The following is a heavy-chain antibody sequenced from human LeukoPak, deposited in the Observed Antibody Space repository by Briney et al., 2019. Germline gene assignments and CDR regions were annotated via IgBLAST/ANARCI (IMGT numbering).Heavy chain of an antibody. CDR3: AKDGAAAGILNWFDP. CDR2: ISGSGGST. V-gene: IGHV3-23*01. D-gene: IGHD6-13*01. Sequence: PGGSLRLSCAASGFTFSSYGMSWVRQAPGKGLEWVSAISGSGGSTYYADSVKGRFTISRDNSKNTLYLQMNSLRAEDTAVYYCAKDGAAAGILNWFDPWGQGTLVTVSS. J-gene: IGHJ5*02. CDR1: GFTFSSYG.